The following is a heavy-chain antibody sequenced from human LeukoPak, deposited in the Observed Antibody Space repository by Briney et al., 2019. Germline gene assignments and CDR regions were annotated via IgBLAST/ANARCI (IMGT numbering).Heavy chain of an antibody. D-gene: IGHD6-13*01. J-gene: IGHJ4*02. CDR3: VRDPGEQLAIDPHFDF. CDR1: GYTFTDYG. CDR2: INPYNGDT. Sequence: ASVKVSCKASGYTFTDYGIGWVRQAPGQGLEWMGWINPYNGDTSYAHNVQGRLTITTDTATTTAYMELRSLTSDDTATYFCVRDPGEQLAIDPHFDFWGLGTPVTVS. V-gene: IGHV1-18*01.